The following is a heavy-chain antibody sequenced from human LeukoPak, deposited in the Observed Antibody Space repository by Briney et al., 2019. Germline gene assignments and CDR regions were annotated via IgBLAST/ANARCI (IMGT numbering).Heavy chain of an antibody. D-gene: IGHD6-13*01. CDR1: GGTFSSYA. V-gene: IGHV1-69*05. CDR3: ARLNKGSSSWYWGYNWFDP. J-gene: IGHJ5*02. Sequence: VASVKVSCTASGGTFSSYAISWVRQAPGQGLEWMGGIIPIFGTANYAQKFQGRVTITTDESTSTAYMELSSLRSEDTAVYYCARLNKGSSSWYWGYNWFDPWGQGTLVTVSS. CDR2: IIPIFGTA.